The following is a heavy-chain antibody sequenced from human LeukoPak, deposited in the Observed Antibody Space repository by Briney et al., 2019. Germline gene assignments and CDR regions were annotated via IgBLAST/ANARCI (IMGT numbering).Heavy chain of an antibody. CDR2: INPNSGGT. V-gene: IGHV1-2*02. CDR3: ASDYDFWSGYSDY. Sequence: GASVKVSCKASGYTFTGYYMHRVRQAPGQGLEWMGWINPNSGGTNYAQKFQGRVTMTRDTSISTAYMELSRLRSDDTAVYYCASDYDFWSGYSDYWGQGTLVTVSS. D-gene: IGHD3-3*01. CDR1: GYTFTGYY. J-gene: IGHJ4*02.